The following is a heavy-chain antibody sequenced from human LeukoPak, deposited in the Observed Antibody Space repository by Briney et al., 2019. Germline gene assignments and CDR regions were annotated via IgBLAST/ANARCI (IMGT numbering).Heavy chain of an antibody. CDR3: ARTTIVATIWDY. D-gene: IGHD5-12*01. CDR2: IHYSGST. J-gene: IGHJ4*02. V-gene: IGHV4-61*01. Sequence: SETLSLTCSVSGGSVSGGSYYWSWIRQPPGMGLEWIGSIHYSGSTNYNPSLKSRVTISVDTSKKQFSLKMNSVTAADTAVYYCARTTIVATIWDYWGQGTLVTVSS. CDR1: GGSVSGGSYY.